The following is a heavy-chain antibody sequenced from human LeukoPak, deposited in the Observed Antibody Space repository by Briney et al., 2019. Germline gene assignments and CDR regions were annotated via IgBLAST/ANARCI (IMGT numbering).Heavy chain of an antibody. CDR3: ARAVHYSGTSDQYTGGWYYFDF. CDR2: INYSGST. V-gene: IGHV4-59*01. D-gene: IGHD3-10*01. CDR1: GGSISSYY. Sequence: PSETLSLTCTVSGGSISSYYWSWLRQPPGKGLEWIGNINYSGSTNSNPSLKSRATISVDMSRKHFFLDLSSVTAADTAVYYCARAVHYSGTSDQYTGGWYYFDFWGQGTLVTVSS. J-gene: IGHJ4*02.